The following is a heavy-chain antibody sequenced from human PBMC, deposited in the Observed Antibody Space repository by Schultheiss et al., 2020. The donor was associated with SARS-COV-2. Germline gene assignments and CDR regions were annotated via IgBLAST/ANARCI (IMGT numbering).Heavy chain of an antibody. CDR1: GFTFSRDY. CDR2: INQDGSER. CDR3: ARDPDTGADYYYGMDV. Sequence: GGSLRLSCVASGFTFSRDYMNWVRQAPGKGLEWVANINQDGSERHYVDSVKGRFTISRDNAERSVYLQMNSLRAEDTAVYYCARDPDTGADYYYGMDVWGQGTTVTVAS. D-gene: IGHD5-18*01. V-gene: IGHV3-7*01. J-gene: IGHJ6*02.